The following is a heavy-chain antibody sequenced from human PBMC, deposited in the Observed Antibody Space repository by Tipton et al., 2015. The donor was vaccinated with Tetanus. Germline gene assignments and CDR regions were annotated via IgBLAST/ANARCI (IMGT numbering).Heavy chain of an antibody. CDR2: IYYSGST. CDR1: GSSITSTTHY. V-gene: IGHV4-39*01. J-gene: IGHJ3*02. Sequence: TLSLTCTVSGSSITSTTHYWGWIRQAPGKGLEWIGIIYYSGSTYYNASLRSRVTISVDTSKNQFSLQLRSVTAADTAVYYCARPEASGRARGFDIWGQGTKVTVSP. CDR3: ARPEASGRARGFDI. D-gene: IGHD3-10*01.